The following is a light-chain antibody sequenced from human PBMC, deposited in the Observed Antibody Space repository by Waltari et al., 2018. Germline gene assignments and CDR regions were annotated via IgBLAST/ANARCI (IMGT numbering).Light chain of an antibody. CDR2: GGS. Sequence: IKLTQYPLSLSASVGDRVTITSRASQGISSYLAWYQQKAGRAPKLLIYGGSTLPNGVPSRFSGSGFGTDFTLTISSLQPEDFATYYCLQVNSYPFTFGPGTTVDIK. J-gene: IGKJ3*01. V-gene: IGKV1-9*01. CDR3: LQVNSYPFT. CDR1: QGISSY.